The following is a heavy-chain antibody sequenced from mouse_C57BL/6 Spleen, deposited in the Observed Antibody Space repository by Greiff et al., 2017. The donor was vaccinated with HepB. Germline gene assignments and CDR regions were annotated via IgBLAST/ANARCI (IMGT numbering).Heavy chain of an antibody. Sequence: QVQLQQPGAELVMPGASVKLSCKASGYTFTSYWMHWVKQRPGQGLEWIGEIDPSDSYTNYNQKFKGKSTLTVDKSSSTAYMQLSSLTSEDSAVYYCARPYGTPYAMDYWGQGTSVTVSS. CDR1: GYTFTSYW. J-gene: IGHJ4*01. CDR3: ARPYGTPYAMDY. V-gene: IGHV1-69*01. CDR2: IDPSDSYT. D-gene: IGHD1-1*01.